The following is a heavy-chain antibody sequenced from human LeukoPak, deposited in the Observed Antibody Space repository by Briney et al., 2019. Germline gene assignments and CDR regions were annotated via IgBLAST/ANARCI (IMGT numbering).Heavy chain of an antibody. CDR1: GGSISSYY. Sequence: SETLSLTCTVSGGSISSYYWSWIRQPPGKGLEWIGYIYYSGSTNYNPSLKSRVTISVDTSKNQFSLKLSSVTAADTAVYYCARHWGGMQPFDYWGQGTLVTVSS. D-gene: IGHD2-8*02. V-gene: IGHV4-59*08. CDR2: IYYSGST. CDR3: ARHWGGMQPFDY. J-gene: IGHJ4*02.